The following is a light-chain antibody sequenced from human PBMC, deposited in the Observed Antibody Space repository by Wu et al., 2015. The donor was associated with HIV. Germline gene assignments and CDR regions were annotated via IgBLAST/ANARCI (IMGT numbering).Light chain of an antibody. CDR1: QSVSSSY. V-gene: IGKV3-20*01. CDR3: QQYGISPWT. CDR2: GAS. Sequence: LVLTQSPGTLSLSPGERATLSCRASQSVSSSYLAWYQQQPGQAPRLLIKGASSRATGIPDRFSGSGSGTDFTLTISRVEPEDFAVYYCQQYGISPWTFGQGTKVEIK. J-gene: IGKJ1*01.